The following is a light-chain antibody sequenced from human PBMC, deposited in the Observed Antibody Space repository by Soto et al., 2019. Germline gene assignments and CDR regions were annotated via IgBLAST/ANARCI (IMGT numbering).Light chain of an antibody. CDR1: QSLLHSIGYNY. CDR2: LGS. Sequence: DIVMTQSPLSLPVTPGEPASISCRSSQSLLHSIGYNYLDWYLQTPGQSPQLLIYLGSNRASGVPDRFSGSGSGTDFTLKISRVEAEDVGVYYCMPGLQPPITFGLGTRLAIK. J-gene: IGKJ5*01. V-gene: IGKV2-28*01. CDR3: MPGLQPPIT.